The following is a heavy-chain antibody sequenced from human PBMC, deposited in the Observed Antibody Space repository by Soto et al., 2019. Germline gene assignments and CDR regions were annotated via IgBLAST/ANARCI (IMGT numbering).Heavy chain of an antibody. V-gene: IGHV1-18*01. Sequence: ASVKVSCKASGYTFTSYGISWVRQAPGQGLEWMGWISAYNGNTNYAQKLQGRVTMTTDTSTSTAYMELRSLRSDDTAVYYCARDYLHYGSGSYWLDPWGQGTLVTVSS. CDR2: ISAYNGNT. J-gene: IGHJ5*02. CDR1: GYTFTSYG. CDR3: ARDYLHYGSGSYWLDP. D-gene: IGHD3-10*01.